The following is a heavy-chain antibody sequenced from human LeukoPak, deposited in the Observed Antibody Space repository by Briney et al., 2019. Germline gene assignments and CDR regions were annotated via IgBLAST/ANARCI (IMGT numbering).Heavy chain of an antibody. J-gene: IGHJ4*02. V-gene: IGHV3-23*01. CDR3: AKDSFSRGYSYGLYDY. D-gene: IGHD5-18*01. Sequence: PGGSLRLSCAASGFTFSSYAMSWVRQAPGKGLEWVSAISGSGGSTYYADSVKGRFTISRDNSKNTLYLQMNSLRAEDTAVYYCAKDSFSRGYSYGLYDYWGQGTLVTVSS. CDR2: ISGSGGST. CDR1: GFTFSSYA.